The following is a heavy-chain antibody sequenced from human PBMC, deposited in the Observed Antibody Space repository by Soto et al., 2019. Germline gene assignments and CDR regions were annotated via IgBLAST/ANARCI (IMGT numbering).Heavy chain of an antibody. CDR3: ARGLAGSYFPY. J-gene: IGHJ4*02. D-gene: IGHD3-10*01. Sequence: PSETLSLTCAVYGGSFSGYYLSWIRQPPGKGLEWIGEINHSGSTNYNPSLKSRVTISVDTSKNQFSLKLSSVTAAGTAVYYCARGLAGSYFPYWGQGTLVTVSS. V-gene: IGHV4-34*01. CDR1: GGSFSGYY. CDR2: INHSGST.